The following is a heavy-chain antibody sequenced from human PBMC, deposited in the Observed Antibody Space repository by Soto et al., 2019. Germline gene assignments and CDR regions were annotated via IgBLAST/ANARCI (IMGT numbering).Heavy chain of an antibody. J-gene: IGHJ4*02. CDR3: AADLPDWGAYAFDY. D-gene: IGHD3-16*01. V-gene: IGHV3-15*07. CDR2: IKSKTDGGTT. Sequence: EVQLVESGGGLVEPGGSLRLSCAASGFTFTNAWLNWVRRAPGKGLEWVGRIKSKTDGGTTDYAAPVKGRFTISRDDSENTVYLQMNSLKTEDTAVYYCAADLPDWGAYAFDYWGQGTLVTVSS. CDR1: GFTFTNAW.